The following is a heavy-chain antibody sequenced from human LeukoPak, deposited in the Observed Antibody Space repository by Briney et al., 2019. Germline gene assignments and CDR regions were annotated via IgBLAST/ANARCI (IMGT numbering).Heavy chain of an antibody. CDR3: ARDRTRYDYVWGSYPDY. V-gene: IGHV1-18*04. J-gene: IGHJ4*02. CDR2: ISAYNGNT. D-gene: IGHD3-16*01. CDR1: GYTFTSYY. Sequence: ASVKVSCKASGYTFTSYYMHWVRQAPGQGLEWMGWISAYNGNTNYAQKLQGRVTMTTDTSTSTAYMELRSLRSDDTAVYYCARDRTRYDYVWGSYPDYWGQGTLVTVSS.